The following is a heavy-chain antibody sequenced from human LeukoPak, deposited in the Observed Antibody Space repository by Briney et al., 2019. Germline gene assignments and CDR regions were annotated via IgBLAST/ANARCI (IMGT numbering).Heavy chain of an antibody. V-gene: IGHV3-23*01. CDR2: ISGSGGST. J-gene: IGHJ4*02. CDR3: AKDQGSGTYDY. CDR1: GFTFSSYA. D-gene: IGHD1-26*01. Sequence: GGSLRLSCAASGFTFSSYALSWVRQAPGKGLEWVSAISGSGGSTYYADSVKGRFAISRDNSKNTLYLQMNSLRAEDTAIYYCAKDQGSGTYDYWGQGTLVTVSS.